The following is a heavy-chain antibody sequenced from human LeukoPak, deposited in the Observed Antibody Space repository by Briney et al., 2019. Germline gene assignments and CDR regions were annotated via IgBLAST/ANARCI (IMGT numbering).Heavy chain of an antibody. CDR1: GFTVSDNY. V-gene: IGHV3-53*01. CDR2: ISGGGST. J-gene: IGHJ4*02. CDR3: ARDASSGWYSPLDY. D-gene: IGHD6-19*01. Sequence: PGGSLRLSCAASGFTVSDNYTSWVRQAPGKGLEWVSAISGGGSTYYADSVKGRFIISRDNSKNTVYLQLNSLRAEDTAVYYCARDASSGWYSPLDYWGQGTLVTVSS.